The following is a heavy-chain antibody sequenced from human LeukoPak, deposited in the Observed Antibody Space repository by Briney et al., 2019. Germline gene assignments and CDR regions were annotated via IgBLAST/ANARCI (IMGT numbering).Heavy chain of an antibody. Sequence: SETLSLTCTVSGYSISTGYYWDWIRQPPGKGLEWIGSIYHSGSTYYNPSLKSRVTISVDTSKNQFSLKLSSVTAADTAVYYCASRIAAAAFDIWGQGTMVTVSS. J-gene: IGHJ3*02. CDR1: GYSISTGYY. D-gene: IGHD6-13*01. CDR3: ASRIAAAAFDI. V-gene: IGHV4-38-2*02. CDR2: IYHSGST.